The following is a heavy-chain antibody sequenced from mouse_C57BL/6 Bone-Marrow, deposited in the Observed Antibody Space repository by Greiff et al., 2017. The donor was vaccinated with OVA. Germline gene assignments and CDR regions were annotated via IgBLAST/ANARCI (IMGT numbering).Heavy chain of an antibody. CDR1: GFNIKDDY. CDR3: TVITTVVAPVDY. Sequence: EVQWVESGAELVRPGASVKLSCTASGFNIKDDYMHWVKHRPEQGLEWIGWIDPENGDTEYASKFQGKATITDDTSSNKAYLQLSSLTSEDTAGYYCTVITTVVAPVDYWGQGTTLTVSS. J-gene: IGHJ2*01. D-gene: IGHD1-1*01. CDR2: IDPENGDT. V-gene: IGHV14-4*01.